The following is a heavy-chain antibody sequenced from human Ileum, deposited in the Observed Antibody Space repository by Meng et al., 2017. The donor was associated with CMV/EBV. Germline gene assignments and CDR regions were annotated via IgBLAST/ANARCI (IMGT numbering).Heavy chain of an antibody. D-gene: IGHD3-10*01. V-gene: IGHV4-30-4*01. J-gene: IGHJ4*01. CDR3: ARARRIRGIFFDV. CDR1: GGSVNRCAYY. CDR2: IFYSGSS. Sequence: SGGSVNRCAYYWSWIRQTPGDGLQWIGHIFYSGSSYYNPSLQSRVSISVDTSKNEFSLKLSSVTAADTAIYYCARARRIRGIFFDVWGRGTLVTVSS.